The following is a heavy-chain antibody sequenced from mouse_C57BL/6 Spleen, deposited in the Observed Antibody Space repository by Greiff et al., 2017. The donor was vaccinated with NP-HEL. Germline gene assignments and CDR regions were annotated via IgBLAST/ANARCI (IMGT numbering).Heavy chain of an antibody. J-gene: IGHJ4*01. Sequence: VQLQQSGPGLVQPSQSLSITCTVSGFSLTSYGVHWVRQSPGKGLEWLGVIWSGGSTDYNAAFISRLSISKDNSKSQVFFKMNSLQADDTAIYYCARGTTSYYYAMDYWGQGTSVTVSS. D-gene: IGHD1-1*01. CDR1: GFSLTSYG. V-gene: IGHV2-2*01. CDR2: IWSGGST. CDR3: ARGTTSYYYAMDY.